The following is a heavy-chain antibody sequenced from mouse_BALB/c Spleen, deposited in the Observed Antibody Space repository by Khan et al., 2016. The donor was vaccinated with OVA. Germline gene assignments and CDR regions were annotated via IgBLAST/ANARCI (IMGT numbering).Heavy chain of an antibody. J-gene: IGHJ3*01. V-gene: IGHV2-2*02. CDR1: GFSLTNYS. CDR2: IWSAGST. D-gene: IGHD2-4*01. Sequence: QVRLQQSGPGLVQPSQSLSITCTVSGFSLTNYSLHWVRQSPGKGLEWLGVIWSAGSTDYNAAFISRLTIRKDHSRSQVFFKMNSLQPNDTAIYYCARRGYDYGRGALFAYWGQGTLVTVSA. CDR3: ARRGYDYGRGALFAY.